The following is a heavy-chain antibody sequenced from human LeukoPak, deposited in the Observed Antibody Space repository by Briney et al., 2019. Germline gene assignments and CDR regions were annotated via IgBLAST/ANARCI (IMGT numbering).Heavy chain of an antibody. J-gene: IGHJ4*02. D-gene: IGHD2-2*01. CDR1: GDSISSNNW. Sequence: SETLSLTCAVSGDSISSNNWWTWVRQPPGKGLEWIGEIYHSGSTNYNYNPSLKSRSTISVDTSKNQFSLKLSSVTAADTAVYYCASAYCISTGCYGSLRDWGQGTLVTVSS. CDR2: IYHSGSTNY. V-gene: IGHV4-4*02. CDR3: ASAYCISTGCYGSLRD.